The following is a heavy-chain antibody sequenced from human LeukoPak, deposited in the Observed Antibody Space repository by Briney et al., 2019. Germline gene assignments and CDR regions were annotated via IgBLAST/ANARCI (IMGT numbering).Heavy chain of an antibody. D-gene: IGHD4-17*01. CDR3: ARVARSYNWFDP. J-gene: IGHJ5*02. CDR1: GGSISSGGYS. CDR2: IYYSGST. Sequence: SETLSLTCTVSGGSISSGGYSWSWIRQPPGKGLEWIGYIYYSGSTYYNPSLKSRVTISVDTSKNQFSLKLSSVTAADTAVYYCARVARSYNWFDPWGQGTLVTVSS. V-gene: IGHV4-31*03.